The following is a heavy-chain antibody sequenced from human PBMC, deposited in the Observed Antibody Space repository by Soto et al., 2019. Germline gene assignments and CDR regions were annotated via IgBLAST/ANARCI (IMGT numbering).Heavy chain of an antibody. CDR3: ASTEDIVATTIDY. CDR1: GGSISSSNW. V-gene: IGHV4-4*02. Sequence: QVQLQESGPGLVKPSGTLSLTCAVSGGSISSSNWWSWVRQPPGKGLEWIGEIYHSGSTNYNPSLKSRFKISVDKSRNQFSLTLSSVTAADTAVYYCASTEDIVATTIDYWGQGTLVTVSS. CDR2: IYHSGST. D-gene: IGHD5-12*01. J-gene: IGHJ4*02.